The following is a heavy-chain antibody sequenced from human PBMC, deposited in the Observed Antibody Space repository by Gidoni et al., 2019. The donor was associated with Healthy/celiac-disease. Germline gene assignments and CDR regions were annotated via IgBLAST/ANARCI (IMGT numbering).Heavy chain of an antibody. CDR3: ARDPYYDILTGNWGYYFDY. CDR2: INAGNGNT. D-gene: IGHD3-9*01. J-gene: IGHJ4*02. CDR1: GYNFTSYA. Sequence: QVQLVQSGAEVKKPGASVKVSCKASGYNFTSYAMHWVRQAPGQRLEWMGWINAGNGNTKYSQKFQGRVTITSDTSASTAYMELSSLRSEYTAVYYCARDPYYDILTGNWGYYFDYWGQGTLVTVSS. V-gene: IGHV1-3*01.